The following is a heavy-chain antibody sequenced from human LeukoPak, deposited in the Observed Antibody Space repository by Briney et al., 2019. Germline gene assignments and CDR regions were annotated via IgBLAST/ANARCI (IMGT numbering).Heavy chain of an antibody. CDR3: ARGNGYSYGSTSDY. D-gene: IGHD5-18*01. V-gene: IGHV3-20*04. Sequence: GGSLRLSCAASGFTFDDYGMSWVRQAPGKGLEWVSGINWNGGRTGYADSVRGRFTSSRDNAKNSLYLQMNSLRAEDTALYYCARGNGYSYGSTSDYWGLGTLVTVSS. CDR1: GFTFDDYG. CDR2: INWNGGRT. J-gene: IGHJ4*02.